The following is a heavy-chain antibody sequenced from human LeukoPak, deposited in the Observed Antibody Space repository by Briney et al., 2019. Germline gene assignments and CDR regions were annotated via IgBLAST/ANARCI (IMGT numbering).Heavy chain of an antibody. Sequence: ASVKVSCKASGYTFTSYGISWVRQAPGQGLEWMGWISAYNGNTNYAQKLQGRVTMTTDTSTSTAYMELSGLTSEDTAVYYCARGLRREQQLLRAFDSWGQGTLVTVSS. CDR1: GYTFTSYG. CDR3: ARGLRREQQLLRAFDS. CDR2: ISAYNGNT. D-gene: IGHD6-13*01. V-gene: IGHV1-18*01. J-gene: IGHJ4*02.